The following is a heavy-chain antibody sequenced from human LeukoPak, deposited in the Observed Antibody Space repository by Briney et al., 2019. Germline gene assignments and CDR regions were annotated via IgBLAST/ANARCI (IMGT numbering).Heavy chain of an antibody. CDR2: IIPMFGTA. CDR1: GGTFSSYA. V-gene: IGHV1-69*01. J-gene: IGHJ4*02. Sequence: SVTVSCTASGGTFSSYAISWVRQAPGQGLEWMGGIIPMFGTANYAQKFQGRVTITADESTSTAYMELSSLRSEDTAVYYCARVYPPGAAPDTPYYFDYWGQGTLVTVSS. D-gene: IGHD1-26*01. CDR3: ARVYPPGAAPDTPYYFDY.